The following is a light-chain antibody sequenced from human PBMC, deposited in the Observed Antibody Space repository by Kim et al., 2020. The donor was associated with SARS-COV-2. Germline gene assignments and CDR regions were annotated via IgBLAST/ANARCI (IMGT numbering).Light chain of an antibody. V-gene: IGKV3-20*01. CDR2: GAY. Sequence: LSSGERSPLSGRDSQSVSCSYLAWSQHKPGQSPRLLVCGAYSSANCIPDRWSGSGLGIDFTLTNSRLEPEYFAVYYCQQYGSSPYNVGRETKLEI. J-gene: IGKJ2*01. CDR3: QQYGSSPYN. CDR1: QSVSCSY.